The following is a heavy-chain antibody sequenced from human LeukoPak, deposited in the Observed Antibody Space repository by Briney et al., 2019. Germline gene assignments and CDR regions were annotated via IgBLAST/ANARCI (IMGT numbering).Heavy chain of an antibody. CDR3: ARGPTGAADLDWFDP. Sequence: ASVKVSCKASGGTFSSYAISWVRQAPGQGLEWMGRIIPILGIANYAQKFQGRVTITADKSTSTAYMELSSLRSEDTAVYYCARGPTGAADLDWFDPWGQGTLVTVSS. D-gene: IGHD6-25*01. CDR1: GGTFSSYA. V-gene: IGHV1-69*04. CDR2: IIPILGIA. J-gene: IGHJ5*02.